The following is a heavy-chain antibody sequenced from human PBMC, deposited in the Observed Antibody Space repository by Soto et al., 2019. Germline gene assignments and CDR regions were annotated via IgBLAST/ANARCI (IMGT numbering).Heavy chain of an antibody. V-gene: IGHV1-18*01. J-gene: IGHJ5*02. CDR1: GYTFTTHG. CDR2: VRGDNGHT. D-gene: IGHD2-15*01. Sequence: QVQLVQSGAEVKKPGASVKVSCKASGYTFTTHGISWVRQVPGQGLEWMGWVRGDNGHTNYAQSLQGRVTMTTDTSTNTAYMELRSLRSDDTAVYYCARALGYCRSGTCYREWFEPWGQGTLVTVSS. CDR3: ARALGYCRSGTCYREWFEP.